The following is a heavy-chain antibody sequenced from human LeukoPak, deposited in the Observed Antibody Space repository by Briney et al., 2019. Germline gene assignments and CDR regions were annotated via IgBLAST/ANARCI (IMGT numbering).Heavy chain of an antibody. V-gene: IGHV4-59*08. CDR3: ARRIAAAGLDAFDI. Sequence: SETLSLTCTVSGGSISSYYWSWIRQPPGKGLEWIGYIYYSGSTNYNPSRNSRVTISVDTSKHQFSLKLSSVTAADTAVYYCARRIAAAGLDAFDIWGQGQWSPSLQ. D-gene: IGHD6-13*01. CDR1: GGSISSYY. CDR2: IYYSGST. J-gene: IGHJ3*02.